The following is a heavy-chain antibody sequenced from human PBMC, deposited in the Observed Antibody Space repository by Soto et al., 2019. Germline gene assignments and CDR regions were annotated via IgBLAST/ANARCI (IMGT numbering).Heavy chain of an antibody. Sequence: SETLSLTCTVSGGSISIYYWSWIRHPPGKGLEWIGYIYYSGSTNYNPSLKSRVTISVDTSKNQFSLKLSSVTAADTAVYYCARVAYSSSMYYFDYWGQGTLVTVSS. CDR2: IYYSGST. CDR1: GGSISIYY. D-gene: IGHD6-6*01. V-gene: IGHV4-59*01. CDR3: ARVAYSSSMYYFDY. J-gene: IGHJ4*02.